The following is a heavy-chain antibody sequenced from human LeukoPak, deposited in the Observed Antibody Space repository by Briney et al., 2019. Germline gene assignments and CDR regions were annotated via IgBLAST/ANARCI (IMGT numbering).Heavy chain of an antibody. Sequence: SETLSLTCTVSGGSISSSIYYWGWIRQPPGKGLEWIGSIYYSGSTYYNPSLKSRVTISVDTSKNQFSLKLSSVTAADTAVYYCARGFAEMATSHTHFDYWGQGTLVIVSS. CDR1: GGSISSSIYY. CDR2: IYYSGST. V-gene: IGHV4-39*07. CDR3: ARGFAEMATSHTHFDY. D-gene: IGHD5-24*01. J-gene: IGHJ4*02.